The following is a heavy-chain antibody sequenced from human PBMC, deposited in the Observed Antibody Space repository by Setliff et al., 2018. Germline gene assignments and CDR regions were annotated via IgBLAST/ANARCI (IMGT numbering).Heavy chain of an antibody. CDR3: AREEGYYYDSTDYYYYMDV. D-gene: IGHD3-22*01. V-gene: IGHV1-69*13. CDR2: IMPIFGTI. J-gene: IGHJ6*03. Sequence: SVKVSCKASGGTFSTYGITWVRQAPGQGLEWVGGIMPIFGTISYAQKFQGRVTITADESTSTVHMELSSLRSDDTALYYCAREEGYYYDSTDYYYYMDVWGKGTTVTVSS. CDR1: GGTFSTYG.